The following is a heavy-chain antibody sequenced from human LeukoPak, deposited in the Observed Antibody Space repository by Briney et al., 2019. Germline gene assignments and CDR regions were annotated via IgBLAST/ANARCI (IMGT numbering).Heavy chain of an antibody. CDR1: GFTFDDYG. J-gene: IGHJ3*02. D-gene: IGHD5-24*01. V-gene: IGHV3-20*04. CDR3: ARVKDGYNYHAFDI. CDR2: INWDGGST. Sequence: GGSLRRYCAGSGFTFDDYGMSWVPPAQGQGREWVSGINWDGGSTGYEVYVKGSFTISRDNAKNSLYLQMNSRRADDTALYYCARVKDGYNYHAFDIGGQGTSDTVSS.